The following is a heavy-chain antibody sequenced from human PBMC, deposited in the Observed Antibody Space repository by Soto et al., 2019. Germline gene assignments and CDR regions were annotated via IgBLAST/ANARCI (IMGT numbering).Heavy chain of an antibody. D-gene: IGHD3-16*01. CDR2: IDPTDSYT. V-gene: IGHV5-10-1*01. J-gene: IGHJ4*02. CDR3: ARLPVLSLVAVWGFDY. CDR1: GYSFTSYW. Sequence: PGESLKLSCNGSGYSFTSYWISWVRQMPGKGLEWMGRIDPTDSYTDYSPSFQGHVTISVDKSINTAYLQWSSLKASDSAMYYCARLPVLSLVAVWGFDYWGLGTLVTVSS.